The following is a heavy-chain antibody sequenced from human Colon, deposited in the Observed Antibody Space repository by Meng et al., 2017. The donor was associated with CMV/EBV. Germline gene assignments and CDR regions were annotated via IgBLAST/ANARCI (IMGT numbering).Heavy chain of an antibody. CDR3: ARGRGGGKWFDP. CDR2: MSPINGKT. D-gene: IGHD2-15*01. J-gene: IGHJ5*02. Sequence: CEASGYILSTYDIYWMRQATGQGLEWMGWMSPINGKTGYAQKFQGRVTMSKNTSISTAYMELSSLTLDDTAVYYCARGRGGGKWFDPWGQGTLVTVSS. V-gene: IGHV1-8*02. CDR1: GYILSTYD.